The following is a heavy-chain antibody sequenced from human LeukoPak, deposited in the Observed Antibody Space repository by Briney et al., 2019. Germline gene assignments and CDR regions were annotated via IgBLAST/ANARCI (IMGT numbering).Heavy chain of an antibody. D-gene: IGHD3-9*01. V-gene: IGHV4-39*01. Sequence: SETLSLTCTVSGGSISSSSYYWGWIRQPPGKGLEWIGSIYYSGSTYYNPSLKSRVTISVDTSKNQFSLKLSSVTAADTAVYYCARQVDSDYDILTGYYNPYYFDYWGQGTLVTVSS. CDR3: ARQVDSDYDILTGYYNPYYFDY. CDR2: IYYSGST. CDR1: GGSISSSSYY. J-gene: IGHJ4*02.